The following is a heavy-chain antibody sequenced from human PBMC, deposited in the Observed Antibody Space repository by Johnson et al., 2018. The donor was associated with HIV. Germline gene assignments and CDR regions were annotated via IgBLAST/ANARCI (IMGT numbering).Heavy chain of an antibody. D-gene: IGHD6-13*01. Sequence: QVQLVESGGGVVQPGRSLRLYCAASGFTFSSYGMHWVRQAPGKGLEWVAFIRYDGSNKYYVDSVKGRFTISRDNSKNTLYLQMNSLRAEDTAVYYCAKCIWGSSLIDAFDIWGQGTTVTVSS. CDR2: IRYDGSNK. CDR1: GFTFSSYG. V-gene: IGHV3-30*02. CDR3: AKCIWGSSLIDAFDI. J-gene: IGHJ3*02.